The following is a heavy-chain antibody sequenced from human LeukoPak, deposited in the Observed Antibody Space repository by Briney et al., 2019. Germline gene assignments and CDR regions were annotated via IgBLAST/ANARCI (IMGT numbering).Heavy chain of an antibody. D-gene: IGHD5-18*01. Sequence: GGSLRLSCAASGFTFSSYSMNWVRQAPGKGLEWVSSISSSSSYIYYADSVKGRFTISRDNAKNSLYLQMNSLRAEDTAVYYCARDSRGYSHGSHFDYWGQGTLVTVSS. J-gene: IGHJ4*02. CDR3: ARDSRGYSHGSHFDY. V-gene: IGHV3-21*01. CDR2: ISSSSSYI. CDR1: GFTFSSYS.